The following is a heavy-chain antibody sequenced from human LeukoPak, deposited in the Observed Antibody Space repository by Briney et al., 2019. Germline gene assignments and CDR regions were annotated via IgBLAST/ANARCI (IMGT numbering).Heavy chain of an antibody. J-gene: IGHJ4*02. V-gene: IGHV3-30*02. CDR3: ARPEYYYDSSGYYPDY. CDR1: GFTFSSYG. Sequence: GGSLRLSCAASGFTFSSYGMHWVRQAPGKGLEWVAFIRYDGSNKYYADSVKGRFTISRDNSKNTLYLQMNSLRAEDTAVYYCARPEYYYDSSGYYPDYWGQGTLVTVSS. D-gene: IGHD3-22*01. CDR2: IRYDGSNK.